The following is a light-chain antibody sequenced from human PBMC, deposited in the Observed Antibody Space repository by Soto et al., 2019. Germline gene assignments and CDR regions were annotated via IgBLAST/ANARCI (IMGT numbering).Light chain of an antibody. CDR1: LSVSSSY. V-gene: IGKV3-20*01. J-gene: IGKJ2*01. CDR2: SAA. CDR3: EQDVRSAYS. Sequence: EVVLSQSPGTLSLSPRESASLSCLARLSVSSSYVAWYQQEPGQAPRLLIYSAAGRATGIPDRFSGSVSGTVFTLSITGLEAEECEVYCCEQDVRSAYSFGQGIKVEF.